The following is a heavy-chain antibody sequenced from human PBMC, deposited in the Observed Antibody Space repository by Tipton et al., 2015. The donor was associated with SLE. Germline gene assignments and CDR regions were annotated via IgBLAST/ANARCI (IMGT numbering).Heavy chain of an antibody. D-gene: IGHD3-3*01. J-gene: IGHJ4*02. CDR1: EFTFSIYS. Sequence: LSCAASEFTFSIYSMNWVRQAPGKVLEWIGRIYTSGSTNYNPSLKSRVTISVDTSKNQFSLKLSSVTAADTAVYYGARGSITIFGVVTPFDYWGQGTLVTVSS. CDR2: IYTSGST. V-gene: IGHV4-4*08. CDR3: ARGSITIFGVVTPFDY.